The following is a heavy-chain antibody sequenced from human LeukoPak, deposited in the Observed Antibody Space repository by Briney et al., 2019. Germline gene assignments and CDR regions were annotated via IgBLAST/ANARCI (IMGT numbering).Heavy chain of an antibody. V-gene: IGHV3-21*01. D-gene: IGHD5-18*01. CDR1: GFTFNSNS. CDR2: ITGSSSYI. J-gene: IGHJ4*02. Sequence: GRSLRLSCVASGFTFNSNSMNWVRQAPGKGLEWVSSITGSSSYIYYADSVRGRFTISRDNANKSLYLQMNSLRAEDTAVYFCARSRGYTFYFDYWGQGALVTVSS. CDR3: ARSRGYTFYFDY.